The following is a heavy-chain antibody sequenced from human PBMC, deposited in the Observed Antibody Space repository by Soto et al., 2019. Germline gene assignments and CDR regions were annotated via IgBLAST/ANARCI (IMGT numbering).Heavy chain of an antibody. V-gene: IGHV1-69*08. CDR3: ARDRRTVDYIWGSYRRWYFDL. J-gene: IGHJ2*01. CDR2: IIPILGIA. Sequence: QVQLVQSGAEVKKPGSSVKVSCKASGGTFSSYTISWVRQAPGQGLEWMGRIIPILGIANYAQKFQGRVTITANKSTSTAYRELSSLRSEDTAVYYCARDRRTVDYIWGSYRRWYFDLWGRGTLVTVSS. D-gene: IGHD3-16*02. CDR1: GGTFSSYT.